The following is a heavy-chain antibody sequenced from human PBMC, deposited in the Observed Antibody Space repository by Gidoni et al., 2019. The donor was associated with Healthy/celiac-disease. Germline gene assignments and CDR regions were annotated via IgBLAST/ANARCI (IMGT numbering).Heavy chain of an antibody. CDR3: ARDRWRDQIDLYYYDSSGYDRDAFDI. CDR1: GFTFSSSG. V-gene: IGHV3-33*01. Sequence: QVQLVESGGGVVQPGRSLRLSCAASGFTFSSSGMHWVRQAPGKGLGWVAVIWYDGSNKYYADSVKGRFTISRDNSKNTLYLQMNSLRAEDTAVYYCARDRWRDQIDLYYYDSSGYDRDAFDIWGQGTMVTVSS. CDR2: IWYDGSNK. J-gene: IGHJ3*02. D-gene: IGHD3-22*01.